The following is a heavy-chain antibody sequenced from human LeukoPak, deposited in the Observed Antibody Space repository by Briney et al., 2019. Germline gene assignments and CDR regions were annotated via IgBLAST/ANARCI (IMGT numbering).Heavy chain of an antibody. J-gene: IGHJ4*02. CDR3: ARMATIRGDGYHFDF. CDR1: GDSISGYY. CDR2: IRSSGSI. D-gene: IGHD5-24*01. V-gene: IGHV4-59*01. Sequence: SETLSLTCSVSGDSISGYYWNWIRQSPEKGLEWIAYIRSSGSINCNPSLRSRATISLDTSKNQFSLRLTSVTAADTAVYYCARMATIRGDGYHFDFWGQGTLVTVSS.